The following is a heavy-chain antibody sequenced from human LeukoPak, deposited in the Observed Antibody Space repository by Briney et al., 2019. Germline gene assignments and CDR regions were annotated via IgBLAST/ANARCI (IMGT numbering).Heavy chain of an antibody. CDR2: ISYDGSNK. J-gene: IGHJ6*02. CDR3: ASQLYSYGYYYYYGMDV. Sequence: GRSLRLSCAASGFTFSSYAMHWVRQAPGKGLEWVAVISYDGSNKYYADSVKGRFTISRDNSKNTLYLQMNSLRVEDTAVYYCASQLYSYGYYYYYGMDVWGQGTTVTVSS. V-gene: IGHV3-30-3*01. CDR1: GFTFSSYA. D-gene: IGHD5-18*01.